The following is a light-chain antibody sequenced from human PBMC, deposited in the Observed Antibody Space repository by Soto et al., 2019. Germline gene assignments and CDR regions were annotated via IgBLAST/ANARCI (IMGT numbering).Light chain of an antibody. CDR3: CSYAGRGTYV. Sequence: QSVLTQPASVSGSPGQSITISCTGTSSDVGSYNLVSWYQQHPGKAPKLMIYEDSKRPSGVSNRFSGSKSGNTASLTISGLQAEDEADYYCCSYAGRGTYVFGTGTKVTVL. CDR1: SSDVGSYNL. J-gene: IGLJ1*01. CDR2: EDS. V-gene: IGLV2-23*01.